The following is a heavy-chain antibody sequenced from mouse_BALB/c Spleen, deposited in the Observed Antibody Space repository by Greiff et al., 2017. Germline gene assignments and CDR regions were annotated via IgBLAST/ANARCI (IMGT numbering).Heavy chain of an antibody. Sequence: QVTLKESGPGLVAPSQCLSITCTVSGFSLSSYSVNWVRQPPGKGLEWLGMIWGGGSTDYNSAHKSRLSISKDNSKSQVFLKMNSLQTDDTAVYDRARNFGYDGHYYAMDYWGQGTSVTVSS. CDR3: ARNFGYDGHYYAMDY. V-gene: IGHV2-6-4*01. D-gene: IGHD2-2*01. J-gene: IGHJ4*01. CDR1: GFSLSSYS. CDR2: IWGGGST.